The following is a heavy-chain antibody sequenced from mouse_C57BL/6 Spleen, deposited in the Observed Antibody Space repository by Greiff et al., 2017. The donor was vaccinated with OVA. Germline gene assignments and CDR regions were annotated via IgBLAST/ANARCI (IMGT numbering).Heavy chain of an antibody. CDR3: AITGTGEFDY. V-gene: IGHV1-26*01. CDR1: GYTFTDYY. J-gene: IGHJ2*01. CDR2: INPNNGGT. D-gene: IGHD4-1*01. Sequence: VQLQQSGPELVKPGASVKISCKASGYTFTDYYMNWVKQSHGKSLEWIGDINPNNGGTSYNQKFKGKATLTVDKSSSTAYMELRSLTSEDSAVYYCAITGTGEFDYWGQGTTLTVSS.